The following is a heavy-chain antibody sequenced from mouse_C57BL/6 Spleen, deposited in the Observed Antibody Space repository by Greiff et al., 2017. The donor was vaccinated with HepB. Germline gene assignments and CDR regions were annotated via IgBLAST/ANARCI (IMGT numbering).Heavy chain of an antibody. CDR3: ARTTTTTVVATNFDV. V-gene: IGHV5-17*01. CDR2: ISSGSSTI. J-gene: IGHJ1*03. CDR1: GFTFSDYG. D-gene: IGHD1-1*01. Sequence: EVQLQESGGGLVKPGGSLKLSCAASGFTFSDYGMHWVRQAPEKGLEWVAYISSGSSTIYYADTVKGRFTISRDNAKNTLFLQMTSLRSEDTAMYYCARTTTTTVVATNFDVWGTGTTVTVSS.